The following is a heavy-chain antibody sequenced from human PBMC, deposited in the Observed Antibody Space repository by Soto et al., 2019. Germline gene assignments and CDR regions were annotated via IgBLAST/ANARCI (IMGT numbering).Heavy chain of an antibody. D-gene: IGHD3-9*01. Sequence: SETLCLTCTVSGGSIGNAGYYWSWIHQQPGKGLERIGYIYYSGSTYYNPSFKSRVTISVDTSKNQFSLKLSSVTAADTAVYYCARVTPFYDILTGYTVDYWGQGTLVTVSS. CDR2: IYYSGST. V-gene: IGHV4-31*03. J-gene: IGHJ4*02. CDR1: GGSIGNAGYY. CDR3: ARVTPFYDILTGYTVDY.